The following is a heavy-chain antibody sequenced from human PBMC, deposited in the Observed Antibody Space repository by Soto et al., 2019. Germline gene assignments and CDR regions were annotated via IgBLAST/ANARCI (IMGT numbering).Heavy chain of an antibody. V-gene: IGHV3-33*01. J-gene: IGHJ4*02. Sequence: QVQLVESGGGVVQPGRSLRLSCAASGFAFHRYGIHWIRPAPGKGLEWVADIWSDGTTKYYADSVMGRFTVSRDDSENTAYLQMDSLRAGDTAVYYCARDGSGGDWRFFDYWGQGPRVTVSS. D-gene: IGHD3-10*01. CDR1: GFAFHRYG. CDR2: IWSDGTTK. CDR3: ARDGSGGDWRFFDY.